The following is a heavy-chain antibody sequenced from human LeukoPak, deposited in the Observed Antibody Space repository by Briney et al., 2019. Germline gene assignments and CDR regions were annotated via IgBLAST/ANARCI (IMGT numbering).Heavy chain of an antibody. CDR1: GFTFSSYA. J-gene: IGHJ4*02. CDR2: ISYDGSNK. Sequence: GGSLRLSCAASGFTFSSYAMHWVRQAPGKGLEWVAVISYDGSNKYYADSVKGRFTISRDNFKNTLYLQMDSLRAEDTAVYYCARPYSSSSYPFDYWGQGTLVTVSS. V-gene: IGHV3-30-3*01. CDR3: ARPYSSSSYPFDY. D-gene: IGHD6-6*01.